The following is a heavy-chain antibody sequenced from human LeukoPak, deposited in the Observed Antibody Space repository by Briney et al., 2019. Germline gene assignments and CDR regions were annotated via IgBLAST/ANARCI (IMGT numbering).Heavy chain of an antibody. CDR3: AKGSYSSSGYGGAGGSYYFDY. CDR2: ISGSGGST. CDR1: GFTFSSYA. J-gene: IGHJ4*02. V-gene: IGHV3-23*01. Sequence: GGSLRLSCAASGFTFSSYAMSWVRQAPGKGLKWVSAISGSGGSTYYADSVKGRFTISRDNSKNSLYLQMNSLRAEDTAVYYCAKGSYSSSGYGGAGGSYYFDYWGQGTMVTVSS. D-gene: IGHD6-13*01.